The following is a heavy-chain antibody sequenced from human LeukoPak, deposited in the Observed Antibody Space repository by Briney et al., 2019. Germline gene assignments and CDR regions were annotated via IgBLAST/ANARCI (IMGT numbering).Heavy chain of an antibody. V-gene: IGHV3-7*01. CDR1: GLTFSAYW. Sequence: GGSLRPSCAASGLTFSAYWGNWVRQAPGKGLEWVANIKQDGSEKNYVDSVKGRFTISRDNAENSLYLQMNSLRVEDTAVYYCVGGIGWLPDYWGQGTLVTVSS. J-gene: IGHJ4*02. CDR3: VGGIGWLPDY. D-gene: IGHD6-19*01. CDR2: IKQDGSEK.